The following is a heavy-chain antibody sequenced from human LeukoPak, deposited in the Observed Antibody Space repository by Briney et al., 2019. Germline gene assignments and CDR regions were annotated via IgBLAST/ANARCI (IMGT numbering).Heavy chain of an antibody. J-gene: IGHJ4*02. CDR1: GYSISSGYY. Sequence: PSETLSLTCTVSGYSISSGYYWGWIRQPPGKGLEWIGSIYHSGSTYYNPSLKSRVTISVDTSKNQFSLKLSSVTAADTAVYYCARDPSLYGAGHFDYWGQGTLVTVSS. CDR2: IYHSGST. V-gene: IGHV4-38-2*02. CDR3: ARDPSLYGAGHFDY. D-gene: IGHD4-17*01.